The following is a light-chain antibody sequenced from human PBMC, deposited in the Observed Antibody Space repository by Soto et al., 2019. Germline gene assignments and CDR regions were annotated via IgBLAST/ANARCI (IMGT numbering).Light chain of an antibody. CDR3: SSYTGSSTYV. V-gene: IGLV2-14*01. J-gene: IGLJ1*01. CDR1: SSDVGGYNY. Sequence: QSALTQPASVSGSPGQSITISCTGTSSDVGGYNYVSWYQQYPGKAPKLMIYDVSNRPSGVSNRFSGSKSGNTASLTISGLQAEHESDYYCSSYTGSSTYVFGTGTKVTVL. CDR2: DVS.